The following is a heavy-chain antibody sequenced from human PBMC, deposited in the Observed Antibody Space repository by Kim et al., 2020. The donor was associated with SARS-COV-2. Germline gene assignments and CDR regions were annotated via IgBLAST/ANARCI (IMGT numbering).Heavy chain of an antibody. CDR3: ARGGNSSGADYYFYYGMDV. CDR2: FYYSGST. D-gene: IGHD3-22*01. Sequence: SETLSLTCTVSGGSISSGDYYWSWIRQPPGKGLEWIGYFYYSGSTYYNPSLKSRVTISVDTSKNQLSLKLSSVTAADTAVYYCARGGNSSGADYYFYYGMDVWGQGTTVTVSS. CDR1: GGSISSGDYY. J-gene: IGHJ6*02. V-gene: IGHV4-30-4*01.